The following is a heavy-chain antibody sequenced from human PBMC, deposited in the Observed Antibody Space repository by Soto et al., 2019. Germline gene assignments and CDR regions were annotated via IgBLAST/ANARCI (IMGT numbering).Heavy chain of an antibody. Sequence: QVQLVQSGAEVKKPGASVQVSCKTSGYTFTSYDINWVRQAPGQGLEWVGWMNTNSDDTRSAQKFRGGLTLTRDKSMRAVYMKLSNLRPDDTAVYYCAREWSAAGHFYGMDVWGQETTVAVSS. CDR1: GYTFTSYD. D-gene: IGHD6-13*01. CDR2: MNTNSDDT. J-gene: IGHJ6*02. V-gene: IGHV1-8*01. CDR3: AREWSAAGHFYGMDV.